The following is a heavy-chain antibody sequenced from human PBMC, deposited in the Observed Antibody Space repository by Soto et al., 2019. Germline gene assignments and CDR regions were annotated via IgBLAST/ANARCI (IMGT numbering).Heavy chain of an antibody. CDR3: AKDLSIAVAGISPWYYFDY. CDR2: ISYDGSNK. CDR1: GFTFSSYG. J-gene: IGHJ4*02. V-gene: IGHV3-30*18. Sequence: QVQLVESGGGVVQPGRSLRLSCAASGFTFSSYGMHWVRQAPGKGLEWVAVISYDGSNKYYADSVKGRFTISRDNSKNTLYLQMNSLRAEDTDVYYCAKDLSIAVAGISPWYYFDYWGQGTLVTVSS. D-gene: IGHD6-19*01.